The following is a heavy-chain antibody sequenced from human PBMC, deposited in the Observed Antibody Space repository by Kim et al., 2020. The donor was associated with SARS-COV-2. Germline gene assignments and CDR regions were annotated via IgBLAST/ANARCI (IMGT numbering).Heavy chain of an antibody. V-gene: IGHV3-11*01. Sequence: GGSLRLSCAASGFTFSDYYMSWIRQAPGKGLEWVSYINRGSSTTYYDDSVKGRFTTSNDNANNSQYLKIKSRIDEATVVYFCARDGYDYSRGWFRVCYY. CDR2: INRGSSTT. CDR1: GFTFSDYY. CDR3: ARDGYDYSRGWFRVCYY. D-gene: IGHD3-16*01. J-gene: IGHJ6*01.